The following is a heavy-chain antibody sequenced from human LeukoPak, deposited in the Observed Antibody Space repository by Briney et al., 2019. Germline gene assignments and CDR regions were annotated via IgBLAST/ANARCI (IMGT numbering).Heavy chain of an antibody. V-gene: IGHV3-23*01. CDR2: ISSGGGST. J-gene: IGHJ4*02. D-gene: IGHD6-19*01. CDR3: AKVPNSSGWY. CDR1: GFTFSSYA. Sequence: GGSLRLSCAASGFTFSSYAMSWFRQAPGKGLEWVSAISSGGGSTYYADSVKGRFSISRDNSENTLYLQMNSLRAEDTAVYYCAKVPNSSGWYWGQGTLVTVSS.